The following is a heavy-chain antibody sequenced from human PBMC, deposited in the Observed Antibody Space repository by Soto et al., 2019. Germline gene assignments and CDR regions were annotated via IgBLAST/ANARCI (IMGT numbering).Heavy chain of an antibody. D-gene: IGHD1-26*01. CDR1: GVSFSSFC. CDR2: LSGSDGKT. Sequence: GGSLRLCCATSGVSFSSFCMSWVRQAPGKGLEWVSSLSGSDGKTFYADSVKGRFSMSTDTSKSTLYLEMNSLRAEDTAVYYCARWSFLDHWGQGTRVTVSS. CDR3: ARWSFLDH. V-gene: IGHV3-23*01. J-gene: IGHJ4*02.